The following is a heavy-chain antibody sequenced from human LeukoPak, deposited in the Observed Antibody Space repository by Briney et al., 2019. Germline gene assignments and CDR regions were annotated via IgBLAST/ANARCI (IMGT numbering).Heavy chain of an antibody. J-gene: IGHJ6*02. CDR1: GFTFSDYY. CDR2: ISSSGSTI. D-gene: IGHD5-12*01. Sequence: SGGSLRLSCAASGFTFSDYYMSWIRQAPGKGLEWVSYISSSGSTIHYADSVKGRFTISRDNAKNSLYLQMNSLRAEDTAVYYCARDLVATIIKTACGMDVWGQGTTVTVSS. CDR3: ARDLVATIIKTACGMDV. V-gene: IGHV3-11*01.